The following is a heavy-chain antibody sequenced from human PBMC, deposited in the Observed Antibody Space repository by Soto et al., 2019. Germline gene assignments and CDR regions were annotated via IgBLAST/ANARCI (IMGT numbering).Heavy chain of an antibody. CDR1: GYSFTSYW. J-gene: IGHJ6*02. CDR2: IDPSDSYT. V-gene: IGHV5-10-1*01. CDR3: ASQSIAASYYYSGRDV. Sequence: GESLKISSEGPGYSFTSYWISRVREMPGKGLEWMGRIDPSDSYTNYSPSFQGHVTISADKSISTAYLQLSSLKASDTAMYYCASQSIAASYYYSGRDVWGQGTTVTVSS. D-gene: IGHD6-6*01.